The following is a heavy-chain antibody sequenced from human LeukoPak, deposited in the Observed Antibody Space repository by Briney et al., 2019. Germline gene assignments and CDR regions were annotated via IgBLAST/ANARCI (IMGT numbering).Heavy chain of an antibody. CDR2: IYHSGST. D-gene: IGHD1-14*01. J-gene: IGHJ6*03. Sequence: PSETLSLTCAVSGGSITSSNWWTWVRQPPGKGLEWIGEIYHSGSTNYNPSLKSRVTISVDTSKNQFSLKLSSVTAADTAVYYCARGRPGYRKSQTYYYYMDVWGKGTTVTISS. CDR3: ARGRPGYRKSQTYYYYMDV. V-gene: IGHV4-4*02. CDR1: GGSITSSNW.